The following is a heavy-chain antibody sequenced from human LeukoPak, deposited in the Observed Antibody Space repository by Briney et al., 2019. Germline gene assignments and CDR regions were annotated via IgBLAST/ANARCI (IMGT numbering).Heavy chain of an antibody. CDR1: GYTFTSYD. D-gene: IGHD3/OR15-3a*01. V-gene: IGHV1-2*04. J-gene: IGHJ4*02. CDR2: INPNSGGT. CDR3: ARGGLGHYFDY. Sequence: ASVKVSCKASGYTFTSYDINWVRQATGQGLEWMGWINPNSGGTNYAQKFQGWVTMARDTSISTAYMELSRLRSDDTAVYYCARGGLGHYFDYWGQGTLVTVSS.